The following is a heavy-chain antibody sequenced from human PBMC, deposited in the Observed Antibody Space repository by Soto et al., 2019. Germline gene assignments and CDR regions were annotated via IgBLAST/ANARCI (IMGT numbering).Heavy chain of an antibody. J-gene: IGHJ4*02. Sequence: ASVKVSCKASGGTFSSYAISWVRQAPGQGLEWMGGIIPIFGTANYAQKFQGRVTITADESTSTAYMELSSLRSEDTAVYYCARESYSIAVAGRHYFDYWGQGTLVTVSS. V-gene: IGHV1-69*13. CDR2: IIPIFGTA. CDR1: GGTFSSYA. CDR3: ARESYSIAVAGRHYFDY. D-gene: IGHD6-19*01.